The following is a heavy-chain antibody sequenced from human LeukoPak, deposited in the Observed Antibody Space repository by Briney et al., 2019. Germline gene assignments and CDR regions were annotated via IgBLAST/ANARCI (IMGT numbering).Heavy chain of an antibody. CDR1: GFTFSSYE. D-gene: IGHD3-10*01. Sequence: GGSLRLSCAASGFTFSSYEMNWVRQAPGKGLEWVSYISSSSSYIYYADSVKGRFTISRDNAKNSLYLQMNSLRAEDTAVDYCARDHLVRGVMAYWGQGTLVTVSS. V-gene: IGHV3-21*05. CDR3: ARDHLVRGVMAY. CDR2: ISSSSSYI. J-gene: IGHJ4*02.